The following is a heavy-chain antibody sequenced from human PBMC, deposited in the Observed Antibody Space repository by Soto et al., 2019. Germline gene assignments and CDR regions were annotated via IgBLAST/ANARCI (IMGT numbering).Heavy chain of an antibody. Sequence: QVQLVESGGGVVQPGRSLRLSCAASGFTFSSYAMHWVRQAPGKGLEWVAVISYDGSNKYYADSVKGRFTISRDNPKNTLYLQMNSLRAEDTAVYYCARGDIVVVTDIGFDYWGQGTLVTVSS. CDR2: ISYDGSNK. CDR1: GFTFSSYA. J-gene: IGHJ4*02. CDR3: ARGDIVVVTDIGFDY. V-gene: IGHV3-30-3*01. D-gene: IGHD2-21*02.